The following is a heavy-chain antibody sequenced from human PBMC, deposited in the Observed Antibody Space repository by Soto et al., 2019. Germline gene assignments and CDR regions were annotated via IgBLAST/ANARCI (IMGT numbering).Heavy chain of an antibody. CDR1: GDSVTSPRFY. D-gene: IGHD6-6*01. J-gene: IGHJ5*02. V-gene: IGHV4-61*01. Sequence: SETLSLTCTVFGDSVTSPRFYWGWVRQTPERGLEWIGHVSSTGTTHYNPSLRSRVTISVDTSKNQFSLKLSSVTAADTAVYYCARGLDSSSSGVWFDPWGQGTLVTVSS. CDR3: ARGLDSSSSGVWFDP. CDR2: VSSTGTT.